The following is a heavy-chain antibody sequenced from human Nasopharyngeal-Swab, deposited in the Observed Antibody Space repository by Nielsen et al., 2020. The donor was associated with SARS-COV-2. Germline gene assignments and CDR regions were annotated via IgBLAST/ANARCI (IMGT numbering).Heavy chain of an antibody. D-gene: IGHD4-17*01. CDR3: AKSHLGTATSVTSWYFDY. CDR2: ISGSGDNT. J-gene: IGHJ4*02. CDR1: GFTFSSYA. V-gene: IGHV3-23*01. Sequence: LKISCAASGFTFSSYAMSWVRQAPRKGLEWVSGISGSGDNTDYADSVKGRFTISRDNSKNTLYLQVNSLRAEDTAVYYCAKSHLGTATSVTSWYFDYWGQGTLVTVSS.